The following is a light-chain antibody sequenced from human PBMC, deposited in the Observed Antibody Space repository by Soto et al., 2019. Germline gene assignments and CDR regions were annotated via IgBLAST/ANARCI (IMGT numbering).Light chain of an antibody. Sequence: DIQMTQSPSSLSASVGDRVIITCRANESVNNYLNWFQQKPGKAPNLLIYAASNLRSGVPPRFSGRGSGTDFTLTISSLQSEDFATYFCQQTDRSPLTFGRGTRWIS. J-gene: IGKJ4*01. CDR1: ESVNNY. CDR2: AAS. CDR3: QQTDRSPLT. V-gene: IGKV1-39*01.